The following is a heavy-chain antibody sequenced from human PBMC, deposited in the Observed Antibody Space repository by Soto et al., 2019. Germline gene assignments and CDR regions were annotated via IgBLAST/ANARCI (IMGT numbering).Heavy chain of an antibody. V-gene: IGHV4-39*01. CDR1: GGSISSSSYY. Sequence: SETLSLTCTVSGGSISSSSYYWGWIRQPPGKGLEWIGSIYYSGSTYYNPSLKSRVTISVDTSKNQSSLKLSSVTAADTAVYYCGITMVRGVITRYYYYGMDVWGQGTTVTVSS. D-gene: IGHD3-10*01. CDR2: IYYSGST. J-gene: IGHJ6*02. CDR3: GITMVRGVITRYYYYGMDV.